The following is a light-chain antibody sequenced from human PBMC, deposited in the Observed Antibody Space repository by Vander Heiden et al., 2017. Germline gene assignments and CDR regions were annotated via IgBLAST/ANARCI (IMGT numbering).Light chain of an antibody. CDR1: SSDVGGYNY. CDR2: DVS. Sequence: QSALTHPASVSGSPGQSITISCTGTSSDVGGYNYVYWYQQHPGKAHKLMIYDVSNRPAGVSNRFSGSKSGNTASLTISGLQAEDEADYYCSAYTSSSTDVFGTGTKVTVL. CDR3: SAYTSSSTDV. J-gene: IGLJ1*01. V-gene: IGLV2-14*01.